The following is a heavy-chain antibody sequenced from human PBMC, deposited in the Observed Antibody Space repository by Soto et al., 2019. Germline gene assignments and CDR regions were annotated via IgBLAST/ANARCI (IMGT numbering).Heavy chain of an antibody. V-gene: IGHV1-69*13. CDR2: VIPIFGTA. D-gene: IGHD6-19*01. CDR3: ARVPSVSGIAVAYFDY. CDR1: GGTFSSYA. Sequence: SVKVSCKASGGTFSSYAISWVRQAPGQGLEWMGGVIPIFGTANYAQKFQGRVTITADESTSTAYMELSSLRSEDTAVYYCARVPSVSGIAVAYFDYWGQGTLVTVSS. J-gene: IGHJ4*02.